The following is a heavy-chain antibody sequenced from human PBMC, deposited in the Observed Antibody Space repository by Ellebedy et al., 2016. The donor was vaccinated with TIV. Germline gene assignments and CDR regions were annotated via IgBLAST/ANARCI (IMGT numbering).Heavy chain of an antibody. D-gene: IGHD6-19*01. Sequence: AASVKVSCKASGYTFTGHYFYWVRQAPGQGLEWMGWINPNSGCTNYVQKFQGRVTMTRDTSITTVYMELTSLKSDDTAVYYCARVDRPGYSRGWADFWGQGTLVTVSS. CDR3: ARVDRPGYSRGWADF. J-gene: IGHJ4*02. V-gene: IGHV1-2*02. CDR1: GYTFTGHY. CDR2: INPNSGCT.